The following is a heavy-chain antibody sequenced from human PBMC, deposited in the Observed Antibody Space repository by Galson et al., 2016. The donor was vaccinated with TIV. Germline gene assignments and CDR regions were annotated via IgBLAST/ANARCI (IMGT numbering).Heavy chain of an antibody. CDR3: ATVITLGGVIVYGCDYGMDV. CDR2: IIPVFGTA. J-gene: IGHJ6*02. CDR1: GYTFTSYY. V-gene: IGHV1-69*13. D-gene: IGHD3-16*02. Sequence: SVKVSCKGSGYTFTSYYIHWVRQAPGQGLEWMGGIIPVFGTANYAQSFRGRVTITADDTTNTAYLQLSSLRSEDTAVYYCATVITLGGVIVYGCDYGMDVWGQGTTVTVSS.